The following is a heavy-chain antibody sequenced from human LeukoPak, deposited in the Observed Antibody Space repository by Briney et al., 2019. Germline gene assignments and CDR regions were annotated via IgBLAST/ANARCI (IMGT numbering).Heavy chain of an antibody. CDR2: TYYRSKWYN. J-gene: IGHJ3*02. Sequence: SQTLSLTCAISGDSVSSNSAAWNWIRQSPSRGLEWLGRTYYRSKWYNDYAVSVKSRITINPDTSKNQFSLQLNSVTPEDTAVYYCARFSPYDILTGRDAFDIWGQGTMVTVSS. CDR3: ARFSPYDILTGRDAFDI. D-gene: IGHD3-9*01. CDR1: GDSVSSNSAA. V-gene: IGHV6-1*01.